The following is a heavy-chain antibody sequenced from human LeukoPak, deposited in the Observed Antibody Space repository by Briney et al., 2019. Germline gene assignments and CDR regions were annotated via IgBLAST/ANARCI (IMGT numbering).Heavy chain of an antibody. CDR1: GYTFTGYY. J-gene: IGHJ4*02. CDR3: ARDAEEMATSGYFDY. V-gene: IGHV1-2*02. Sequence: ASVKVSCKASGYTFTGYYIHWVRQAPGQGLEWMGWINPNSGGTNYAQKFQGRVTMTRDTSISTAYMELSSLRSDDTAVYYCARDAEEMATSGYFDYWGQGTLVTVSS. D-gene: IGHD5-24*01. CDR2: INPNSGGT.